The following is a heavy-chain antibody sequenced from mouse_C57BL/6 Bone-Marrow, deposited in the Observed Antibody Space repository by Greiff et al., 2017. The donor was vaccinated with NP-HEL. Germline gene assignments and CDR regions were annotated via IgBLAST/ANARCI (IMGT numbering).Heavy chain of an antibody. V-gene: IGHV1-26*01. J-gene: IGHJ4*01. CDR1: GYTFTDYY. CDR2: INPNNGGT. Sequence: EVQLQQSGPELVKPGASVKISCKASGYTFTDYYMNWVKQSHGKSLEWIGDINPNNGGTSYNQKFKGKATLTVDKSSSTAYMELRSLTSEDSAVYYCAPITTVVADYAMDYWGQGTSVTVSS. CDR3: APITTVVADYAMDY. D-gene: IGHD1-1*01.